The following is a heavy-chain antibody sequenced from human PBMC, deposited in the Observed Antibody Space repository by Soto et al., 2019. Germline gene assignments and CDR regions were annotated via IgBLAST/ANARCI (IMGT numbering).Heavy chain of an antibody. CDR3: ARVGHRGYFAILTDY. CDR1: GDSLSSGGHY. J-gene: IGHJ4*02. CDR2: IYDSVNT. Sequence: SETLSLTCTVSGDSLSSGGHYWSWIRQHPGKGLEWIGHIYDSVNTYYSPSLRSRVTISADMSKNQFSLNLRSVTAADTAVYYCARVGHRGYFAILTDYWGQGTLVTV. D-gene: IGHD3-9*01. V-gene: IGHV4-31*03.